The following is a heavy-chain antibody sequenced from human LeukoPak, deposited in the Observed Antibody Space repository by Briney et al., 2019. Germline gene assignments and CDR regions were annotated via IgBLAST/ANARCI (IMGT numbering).Heavy chain of an antibody. V-gene: IGHV3-48*03. J-gene: IGHJ3*02. Sequence: GSLRLYCAASGFTFSSYEMNWVRQAPGKGLEWVSYISSSGSTIYYADSVKGRFTISRDNAKNSLYLQMNSLRAEDTAVYYCARARFTYYYGSGSRLGAFDIWGQGTMVTVSS. CDR2: ISSSGSTI. CDR1: GFTFSSYE. CDR3: ARARFTYYYGSGSRLGAFDI. D-gene: IGHD3-10*01.